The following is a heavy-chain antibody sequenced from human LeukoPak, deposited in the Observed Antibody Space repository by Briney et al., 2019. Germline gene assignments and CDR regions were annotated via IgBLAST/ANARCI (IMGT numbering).Heavy chain of an antibody. J-gene: IGHJ5*02. D-gene: IGHD3-22*01. CDR2: IGGSGDGT. Sequence: GGSLRLSCAASGFTFSSYAMGWVRQAPGKGLEWVSTIGGSGDGTYYADSVKGRFTISRDNSKNTLSLQMNSLRAEDTAVYYCAKRYYYDTSGNPGGLDPWGQGTRVTVSS. CDR3: AKRYYYDTSGNPGGLDP. CDR1: GFTFSSYA. V-gene: IGHV3-23*01.